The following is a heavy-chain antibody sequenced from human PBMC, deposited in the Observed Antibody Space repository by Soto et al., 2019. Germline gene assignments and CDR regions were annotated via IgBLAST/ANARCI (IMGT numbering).Heavy chain of an antibody. Sequence: PSETLSLTCTVSGGSITNNNYYWSWIRQPPGKGLEWIGHMYNSGTTYSNPSLKGRVTISGDTSKNQLSLNLSSVTAADTAVYYCARGPTSDILAYWGQGTLVPVSA. J-gene: IGHJ4*02. CDR1: GGSITNNNYY. CDR2: MYNSGTT. V-gene: IGHV4-30-4*01. CDR3: ARGPTSDILAY.